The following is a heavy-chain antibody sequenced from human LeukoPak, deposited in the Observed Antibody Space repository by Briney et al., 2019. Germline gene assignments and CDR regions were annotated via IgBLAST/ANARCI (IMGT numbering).Heavy chain of an antibody. J-gene: IGHJ4*02. D-gene: IGHD4-17*01. V-gene: IGHV3-23*01. CDR3: ARRQYGDYGYFFDY. CDR2: ISDTGGST. CDR1: GFTFSSYA. Sequence: GGSLRLSCAASGFTFSSYAMTWVRQAPGKGPEWVSSISDTGGSTYYADSVKGRFTISRDNSKNTLYLQMNSLRADDTAVYYCARRQYGDYGYFFDYWGQGTLVTVSS.